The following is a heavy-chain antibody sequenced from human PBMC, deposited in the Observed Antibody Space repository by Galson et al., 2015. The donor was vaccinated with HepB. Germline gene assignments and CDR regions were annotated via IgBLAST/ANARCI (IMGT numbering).Heavy chain of an antibody. J-gene: IGHJ4*02. CDR3: VKDLHQPLLFQFDS. Sequence: SLRLSCAASGFTFSSYAMHWVRQAPGKGLEYVSTINNNGGSTNYTDSVKGRFTISRDNSKNTLYLQMSSLRPDDTAVYYCVKDLHQPLLFQFDSWGQGTLVTVSS. V-gene: IGHV3-64D*06. CDR1: GFTFSSYA. CDR2: INNNGGST. D-gene: IGHD2-21*02.